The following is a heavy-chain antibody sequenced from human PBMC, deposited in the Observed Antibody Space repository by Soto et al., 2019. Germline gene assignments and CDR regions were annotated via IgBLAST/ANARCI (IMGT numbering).Heavy chain of an antibody. J-gene: IGHJ4*02. D-gene: IGHD1-26*01. CDR3: KREDGIVGVDY. CDR1: GYTFTSYG. Sequence: ASVKVSCKASGYTFTSYGISWVRQAPGQGLEWMGWISAYNGNTNYAQKIQGRVTITTDTSTSTAYMELRSLRSDDTAVYYCKREDGIVGVDYWGQGTLVTVSS. CDR2: ISAYNGNT. V-gene: IGHV1-18*01.